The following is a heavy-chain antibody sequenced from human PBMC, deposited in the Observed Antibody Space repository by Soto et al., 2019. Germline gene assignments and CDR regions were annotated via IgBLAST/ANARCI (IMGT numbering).Heavy chain of an antibody. J-gene: IGHJ5*02. CDR2: ISYDGSNK. Sequence: QVQLVESGGGVVQPGRSLRLSCAASGFTFSSYGMHWVRQAPGKGLEWVAVISYDGSNKYYADSVKGRFTISRDNSKNTLYLQMNSLRAEDTAVYYCASLVVVVAATPESNWFDPWGQGTLVTVSS. D-gene: IGHD2-15*01. CDR1: GFTFSSYG. CDR3: ASLVVVVAATPESNWFDP. V-gene: IGHV3-30*03.